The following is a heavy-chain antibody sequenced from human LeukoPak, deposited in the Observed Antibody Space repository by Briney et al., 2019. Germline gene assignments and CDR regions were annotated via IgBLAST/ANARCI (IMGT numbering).Heavy chain of an antibody. V-gene: IGHV3-23*01. J-gene: IGHJ4*02. Sequence: GSLRLSCAASGFTFSSYAMSWVRQAPGKGLEWVSAISGSGGSTYYADSVKGRFTISRDNSKNTLYLQMNSLRAEDTAVYYCAPDIVVVPAAPLDYWGQGTLVTVSS. CDR3: APDIVVVPAAPLDY. CDR1: GFTFSSYA. D-gene: IGHD2-2*01. CDR2: ISGSGGST.